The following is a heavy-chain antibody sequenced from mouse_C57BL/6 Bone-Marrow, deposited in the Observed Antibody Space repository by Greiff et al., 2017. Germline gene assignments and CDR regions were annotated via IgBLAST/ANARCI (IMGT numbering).Heavy chain of an antibody. J-gene: IGHJ2*01. CDR1: GYTFTDHT. Sequence: VQGVESDAELVKPGASVKISCKASGYTFTDHTIHWMKQRHEQGLEWIGDIYPRDGSTKYNEKFKGKATLTADKSSSTACMQLNSLTTENSAVYFCARCATVVASDFDYWGQGTTLTVSS. CDR2: IYPRDGST. CDR3: ARCATVVASDFDY. D-gene: IGHD1-1*01. V-gene: IGHV1-78*01.